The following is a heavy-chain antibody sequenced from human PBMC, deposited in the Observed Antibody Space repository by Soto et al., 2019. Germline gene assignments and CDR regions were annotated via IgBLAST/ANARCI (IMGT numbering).Heavy chain of an antibody. J-gene: IGHJ6*02. D-gene: IGHD3-10*01. CDR1: GGSFSGYY. CDR3: ARKYLPYYGSGSPYGMDV. Sequence: QVQLQQWGAGLLKPSETLSLTCGVYGGSFSGYYWSWIRQPPGKGLEWIGEVNHSGSTNYNPSLKSRVTISVDTSKNQFSLKLSCVTAADTALYNCARKYLPYYGSGSPYGMDVWGQGTTVTVSS. CDR2: VNHSGST. V-gene: IGHV4-34*01.